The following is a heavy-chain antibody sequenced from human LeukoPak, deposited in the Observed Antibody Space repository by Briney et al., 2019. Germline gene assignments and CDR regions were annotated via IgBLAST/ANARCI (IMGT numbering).Heavy chain of an antibody. V-gene: IGHV4-59*08. CDR1: GGSISRDF. CDR3: ARLIAVAGTSSYFDY. J-gene: IGHJ4*02. D-gene: IGHD6-19*01. CDR2: ISSSGST. Sequence: SETLSLTCTVSGGSISRDFWTWIQLPPTKGLEWIGYISSSGSTSYNPSLTSRVTISIDTSKNHFSLTLTSVTAADTAVYYCARLIAVAGTSSYFDYWGQGTLVTVSS.